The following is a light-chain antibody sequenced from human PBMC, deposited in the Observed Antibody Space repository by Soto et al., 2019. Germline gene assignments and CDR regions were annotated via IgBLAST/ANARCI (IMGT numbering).Light chain of an antibody. Sequence: EIVLTQSPATLSLSPGERATLSCRASQTFSTYLAWYQQKPGQAPRLIIYDASKRATGIPPRFSGSGSGTDFTLTISSLEPEDFAVYYCQQRGETFGQGTKVEIK. CDR3: QQRGET. V-gene: IGKV3-11*01. J-gene: IGKJ1*01. CDR1: QTFSTY. CDR2: DAS.